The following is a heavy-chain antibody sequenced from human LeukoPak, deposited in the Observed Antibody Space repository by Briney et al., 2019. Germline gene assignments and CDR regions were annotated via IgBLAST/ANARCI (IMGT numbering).Heavy chain of an antibody. CDR1: GGSISSSSYY. J-gene: IGHJ2*01. V-gene: IGHV4-39*02. CDR2: IYYSGST. D-gene: IGHD2-15*01. Sequence: SETLSHTCTVSGGSISSSSYYWGWIRQPPGKGLEWIGSIYYSGSTYYNPSLKSRVTISVDTSKNQFSLKLSSVTAADTAVYYCARDIVVVVAATGPRPWYFDLWGRGTLVTVSS. CDR3: ARDIVVVVAATGPRPWYFDL.